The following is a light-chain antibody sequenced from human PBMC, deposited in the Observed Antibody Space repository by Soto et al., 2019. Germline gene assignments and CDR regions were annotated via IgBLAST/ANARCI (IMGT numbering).Light chain of an antibody. CDR2: AAS. J-gene: IGKJ1*01. CDR3: QQYGSSPRT. CDR1: QSISNSY. Sequence: EIVLTQSPGTLSLSPGERVTLTCRASQSISNSYLAWHQQKPGQAPRLLIYAASNRATGIPDRFSGSGSGTDFTLTINRLEPEDFAVYYCQQYGSSPRTFGQGTKVEIK. V-gene: IGKV3-20*01.